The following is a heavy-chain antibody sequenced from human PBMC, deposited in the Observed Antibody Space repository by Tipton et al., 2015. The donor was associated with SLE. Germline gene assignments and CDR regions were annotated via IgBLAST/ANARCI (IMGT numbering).Heavy chain of an antibody. CDR3: AREAGYYSGGGL. CDR2: IYHSGST. D-gene: IGHD1-26*01. J-gene: IGHJ4*02. CDR1: GYSISSGYY. Sequence: TLSLTCTVSGYSISSGYYWGWIRQPPGKGLEWIGSIYHSGSTYYNPSLKSRVTISVDTSKNQFSLKLSSVTAADTAVYYCAREAGYYSGGGLWGQGTLVTVSS. V-gene: IGHV4-38-2*02.